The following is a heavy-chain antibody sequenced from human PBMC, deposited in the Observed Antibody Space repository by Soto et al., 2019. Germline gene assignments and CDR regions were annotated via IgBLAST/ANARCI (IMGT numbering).Heavy chain of an antibody. D-gene: IGHD1-1*01. J-gene: IGHJ3*01. V-gene: IGHV5-51*01. CDR1: GYSFTSQL. Sequence: GESLKISCKGSGYSFTSQLICWVRQMPVKGLEWMGVIYPGDSNTRYSPSFQGQVTISADKSISTAFLQWSSLKASDSAMYYCARRKITSDAFDFWGQGTVVAVSS. CDR2: IYPGDSNT. CDR3: ARRKITSDAFDF.